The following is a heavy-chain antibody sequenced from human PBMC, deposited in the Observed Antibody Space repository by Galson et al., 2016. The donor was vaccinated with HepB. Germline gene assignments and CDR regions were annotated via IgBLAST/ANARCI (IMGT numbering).Heavy chain of an antibody. CDR1: GGTFNSYV. CDR3: VRDLPPHCTNGVCYSEDF. J-gene: IGHJ4*02. CDR2: IIPMSGTA. V-gene: IGHV1-69*13. Sequence: SVKVSCKASGGTFNSYVINWVQQAPGQGLQWMGGIIPMSGTANYAQKFQGRITITVDEYTSTAYMEMSTLRSEDTAVSYCVRDLPPHCTNGVCYSEDFWGQGTLVTVSS. D-gene: IGHD2-8*01.